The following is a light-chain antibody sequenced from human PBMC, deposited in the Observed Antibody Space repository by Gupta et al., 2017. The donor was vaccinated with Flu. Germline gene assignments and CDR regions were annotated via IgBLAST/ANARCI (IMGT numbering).Light chain of an antibody. CDR3: QSYDSSLSGYV. J-gene: IGLJ1*01. CDR2: GNS. CDR1: SSNIGAGYD. Sequence: ISCTGSSSNIGAGYDVHWYQQLPGTAPKLLIYGNSNRPSGVPDRFSGSKSGTSASLAITGLQAEDEADYYCQSYDSSLSGYVFGTGTKVTVL. V-gene: IGLV1-40*01.